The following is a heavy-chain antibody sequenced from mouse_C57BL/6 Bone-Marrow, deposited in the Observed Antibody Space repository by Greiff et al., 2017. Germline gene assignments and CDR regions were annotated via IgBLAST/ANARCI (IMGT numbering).Heavy chain of an antibody. J-gene: IGHJ4*01. CDR2: ISSGSSTI. CDR1: GFTFSDYG. V-gene: IGHV5-17*01. Sequence: EVKLVESGGGLVKPGGSLKLSCAASGFTFSDYGMHWVRQAPEKGLEWVAYISSGSSTIYYADTVKGRFTISRDNAKNTLFLQMTSLRSEDTAMYYCASSYYGMDYWGQGTSVPVSS. CDR3: ASSYYGMDY.